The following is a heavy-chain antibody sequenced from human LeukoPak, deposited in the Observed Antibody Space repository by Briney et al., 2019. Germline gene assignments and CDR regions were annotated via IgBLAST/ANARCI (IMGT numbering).Heavy chain of an antibody. J-gene: IGHJ4*02. CDR2: IKEDGTEK. CDR1: GFTFSDFW. CDR3: VHPAYGY. V-gene: IGHV3-7*03. Sequence: GGSLRLSCAGSGFTFSDFWMTWVRQTPGKGLEWVANIKEDGTEKNLVDSVKGRFTISRDNPKNTVYLQMNSLRVEDSAVYYCVHPAYGYWGQGTPVTVSS. D-gene: IGHD4-17*01.